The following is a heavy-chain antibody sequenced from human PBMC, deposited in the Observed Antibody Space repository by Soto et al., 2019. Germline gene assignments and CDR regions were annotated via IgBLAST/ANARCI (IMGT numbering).Heavy chain of an antibody. J-gene: IGHJ4*02. Sequence: SETLSLTCAVYGGSLSGYYWSWIRQSPGKGLEWIGEISHRGNTNYNPSLKSRVTISKYMSKNQVSLRLTSVTAADTAVYYCARHCSGSSPWLDSLGQGTLVTVSS. V-gene: IGHV4-34*01. D-gene: IGHD2-15*01. CDR1: GGSLSGYY. CDR3: ARHCSGSSPWLDS. CDR2: ISHRGNT.